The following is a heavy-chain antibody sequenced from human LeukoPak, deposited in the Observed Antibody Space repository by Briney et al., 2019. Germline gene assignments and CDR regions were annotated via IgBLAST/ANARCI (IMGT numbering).Heavy chain of an antibody. CDR3: ARTYCGGDCNNRYFDY. Sequence: GGSLRLSCAASGFTVSSNYMSWVRQAPGKGLEWVSVIYSGGSTYYADSVKGRFTISRDNSKNTLYLQMNSLRAEDTALYYCARTYCGGDCNNRYFDYWGQGTLVTVSS. CDR2: IYSGGST. J-gene: IGHJ4*02. CDR1: GFTVSSNY. V-gene: IGHV3-53*05. D-gene: IGHD2-21*02.